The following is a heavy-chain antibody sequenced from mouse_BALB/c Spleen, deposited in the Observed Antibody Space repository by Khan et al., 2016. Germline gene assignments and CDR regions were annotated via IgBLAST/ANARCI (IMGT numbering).Heavy chain of an antibody. V-gene: IGHV6-6*01. CDR1: GCTFSDAW. J-gene: IGHJ2*01. Sequence: EVKLEVSGGGLVQPGGSMKLSCAASGCTFSDAWMDWVRQSPETGLEWVAEIRSEANNHATYYAESVKGRFTISRDDSKSSVYLQMNSLTAEDTGIYYCRSVYFDYWGQGTTLTVSS. CDR3: RSVYFDY. CDR2: IRSEANNHAT.